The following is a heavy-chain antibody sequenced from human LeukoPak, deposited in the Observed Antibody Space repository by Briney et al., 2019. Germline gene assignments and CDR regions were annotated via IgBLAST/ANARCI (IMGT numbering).Heavy chain of an antibody. Sequence: SETLSLTCTVSGGSISSGVYYWSWIRQPAGKGLEWIGRIYTSGSTNYNPSLKSRVTISVDTSKNQFSLRLSSVTAADTAVYYCARPQAANMVEDSLDIWGQGTMVTVSS. V-gene: IGHV4-61*02. CDR2: IYTSGST. CDR1: GGSISSGVYY. CDR3: ARPQAANMVEDSLDI. J-gene: IGHJ3*02. D-gene: IGHD3-10*01.